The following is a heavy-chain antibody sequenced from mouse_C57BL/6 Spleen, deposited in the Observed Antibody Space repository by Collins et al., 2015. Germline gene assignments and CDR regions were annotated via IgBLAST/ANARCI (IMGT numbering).Heavy chain of an antibody. J-gene: IGHJ2*01. D-gene: IGHD3-1*01. CDR2: INPSNGDT. CDR3: AKSLGGRGDY. CDR1: GYTFTSYW. Sequence: QVQLQQPGTELVKPGASVKLSCKASGYTFTSYWMHWVKQRPGQGLDWIGNINPSNGDTNYNEKFKNKATLTADKSSSTAYMQLSSLTSEDSAVYYCAKSLGGRGDYWGQGTTLTVSS. V-gene: IGHV1-53*01.